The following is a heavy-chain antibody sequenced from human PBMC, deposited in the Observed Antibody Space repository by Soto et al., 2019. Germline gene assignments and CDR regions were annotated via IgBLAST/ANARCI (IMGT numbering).Heavy chain of an antibody. D-gene: IGHD4-17*01. J-gene: IGHJ6*02. V-gene: IGHV3-73*01. CDR3: TRHTYGDQIYYYYGMDV. CDR2: IRSKANSYAT. CDR1: GFTFSGSA. Sequence: GGSLRLSCAASGFTFSGSAMHWVRQASGKGLEWVGRIRSKANSYATAYAASVKGRFTISRDDSKNTAYLQMNSLKTEDTAVYYCTRHTYGDQIYYYYGMDVWGQGTTVTVSS.